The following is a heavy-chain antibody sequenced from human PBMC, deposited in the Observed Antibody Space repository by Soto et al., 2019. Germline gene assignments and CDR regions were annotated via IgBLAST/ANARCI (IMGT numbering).Heavy chain of an antibody. CDR3: ARVDYGDYKIDY. V-gene: IGHV4-59*01. D-gene: IGHD4-17*01. CDR2: IYYSGST. Sequence: SETLSLTCTVSGGSISSYYWSWIRQPPGKGLEWIGYIYYSGSTNYNPSLKSRVTISVDTSKNQFSLKLSSVTAADTAVYYCARVDYGDYKIDYWGRGTLVTVSS. J-gene: IGHJ4*02. CDR1: GGSISSYY.